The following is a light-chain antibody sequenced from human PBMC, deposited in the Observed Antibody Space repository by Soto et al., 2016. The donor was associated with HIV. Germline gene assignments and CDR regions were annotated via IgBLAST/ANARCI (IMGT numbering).Light chain of an antibody. Sequence: SYELTQPPSVSVSSGQTARITCSGDAMPKSMLIGTNRSRARPLCWSCMTTANGPSGIPERFSGSSSGTMATLTISGAQVEDGADYYCLSTDSSGNLWVFGGGTKVTVL. CDR1: AMPKS. CDR2: TTA. CDR3: LSTDSSGNLWV. V-gene: IGLV3-10*01. J-gene: IGLJ3*02.